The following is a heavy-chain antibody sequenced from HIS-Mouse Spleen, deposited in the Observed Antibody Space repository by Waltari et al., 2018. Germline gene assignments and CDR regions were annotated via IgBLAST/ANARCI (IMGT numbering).Heavy chain of an antibody. V-gene: IGHV4-59*01. CDR2: IYYSGRT. CDR3: ARDRGIGDAFDI. J-gene: IGHJ2*01. D-gene: IGHD3-16*01. CDR1: GGSISSYY. Sequence: QVQLQESGPGLVKPSETLSLTCTVSGGSISSYYWSWIRQPPGKGLEWIGYIYYSGRTNYNPSLKSRVTISVDTSKNQFSLKLSSVTAADTAVYYCARDRGIGDAFDIWGRGTLVTVSS.